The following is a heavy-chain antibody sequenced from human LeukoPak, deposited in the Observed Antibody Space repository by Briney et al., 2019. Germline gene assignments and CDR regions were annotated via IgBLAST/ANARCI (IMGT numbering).Heavy chain of an antibody. J-gene: IGHJ4*02. Sequence: GGSLRLSCAASGFTFSDYYMSWIRQAPGKGLERVSYISFGGSTISYADSVKGRFTISRDNAKNSLYLQMNSLRAEDTAMYYCAKDGRSSSSGFDYWGQGTLVTVSS. D-gene: IGHD6-6*01. CDR2: ISFGGSTI. CDR3: AKDGRSSSSGFDY. CDR1: GFTFSDYY. V-gene: IGHV3-11*04.